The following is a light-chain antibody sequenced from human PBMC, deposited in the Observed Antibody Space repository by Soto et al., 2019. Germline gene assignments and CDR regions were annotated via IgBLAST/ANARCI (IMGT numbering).Light chain of an antibody. CDR3: AAWDDSLKGV. V-gene: IGLV1-47*02. CDR1: SSNIGTNY. J-gene: IGLJ2*01. CDR2: SNN. Sequence: QSVLTQPPSASGTPGQRVTISCSGSSSNIGTNYVYWYQQLPGTAPKLLIYSNNQRPSGVPDRFSGSKSGTSASLAISGLRSEDEADYYCAAWDDSLKGVFGGVTKLTVL.